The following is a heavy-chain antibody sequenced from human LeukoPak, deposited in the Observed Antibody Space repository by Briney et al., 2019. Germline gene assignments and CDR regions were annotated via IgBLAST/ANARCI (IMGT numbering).Heavy chain of an antibody. V-gene: IGHV1-69*05. Sequence: ASVKVSCKASGGTFSSYAISWVRQAPGQGLEWMGGIIPIFGTANYAQKFQGRVTITTDESTSTAYMELSSLRSEDTAVYYCASRGYSYGFDYWGQGTLVTVSP. CDR1: GGTFSSYA. J-gene: IGHJ4*02. CDR3: ASRGYSYGFDY. CDR2: IIPIFGTA. D-gene: IGHD5-18*01.